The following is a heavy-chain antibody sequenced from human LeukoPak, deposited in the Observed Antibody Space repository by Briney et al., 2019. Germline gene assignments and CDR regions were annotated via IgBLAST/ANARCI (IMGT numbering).Heavy chain of an antibody. V-gene: IGHV3-43D*03. CDR1: GFTFGDYA. J-gene: IGHJ4*02. Sequence: PGGSLRLSCAASGFTFGDYAMHWVRQTPGKGLEWVSIISWDGVNTFYADSVKGRFTISRDNSRNSLYLQMSSLRVEDTALYYCTKDRDGSGSYSDYWGQGTLVTVSS. CDR2: ISWDGVNT. CDR3: TKDRDGSGSYSDY. D-gene: IGHD3-10*01.